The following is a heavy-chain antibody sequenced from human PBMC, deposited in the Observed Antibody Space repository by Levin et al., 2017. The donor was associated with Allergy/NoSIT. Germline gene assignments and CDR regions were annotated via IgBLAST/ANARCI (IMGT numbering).Heavy chain of an antibody. D-gene: IGHD6-13*01. J-gene: IGHJ4*02. V-gene: IGHV3-30-3*01. Sequence: PGGSLRLSCAASGFTFSSYAMHWVRQAPGKGLEWVAVISYDGSNKYYADSVKGRFTISRDNSKNTLYLQMNSLRAEDTAVYYCVSENGSSWYVWGQGTLVTVSS. CDR1: GFTFSSYA. CDR2: ISYDGSNK. CDR3: VSENGSSWYV.